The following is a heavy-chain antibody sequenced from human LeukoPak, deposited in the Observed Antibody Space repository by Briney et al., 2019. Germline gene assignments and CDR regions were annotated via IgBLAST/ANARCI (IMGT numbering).Heavy chain of an antibody. CDR1: GGSISSNTYF. J-gene: IGHJ5*02. Sequence: WETLSLTCNVSGGSISSNTYFWGWIRRPPGKGLEWIGSIRYSGSTYYNPSLKSRVTISVDTSKNQFSLNLSSLTAADTAVYYCATSDTVSTYSWFDPWGQGTLVTVS. CDR2: IRYSGST. D-gene: IGHD5/OR15-5a*01. CDR3: ATSDTVSTYSWFDP. V-gene: IGHV4-39*01.